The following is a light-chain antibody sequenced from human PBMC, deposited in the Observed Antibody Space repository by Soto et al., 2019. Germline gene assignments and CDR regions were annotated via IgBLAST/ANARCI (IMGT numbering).Light chain of an antibody. Sequence: EIVMTQSPATLSVSPGERATLSCRASQSVSSNLAWYQQKPGQAPRLLIYGASTRATGIPGRFSGSGSGTEFTLTISSLQSEDFAVYYCQQYNNWWRFGQGTKVEIK. CDR3: QQYNNWWR. CDR1: QSVSSN. V-gene: IGKV3-15*01. CDR2: GAS. J-gene: IGKJ1*01.